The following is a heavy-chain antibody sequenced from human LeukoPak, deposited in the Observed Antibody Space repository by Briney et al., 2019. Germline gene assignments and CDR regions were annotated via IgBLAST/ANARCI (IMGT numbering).Heavy chain of an antibody. J-gene: IGHJ6*02. D-gene: IGHD1-14*01. Sequence: PGGSLRLSCAASGFAFSSYTMSWVRQAPGKGLEWVSTITGSAGSTYYADSVKGRFTISRDIFKNTLYLQMNSLRAEDTAVYYCARTAGAYYGMDVWGQGTTVTISS. V-gene: IGHV3-23*01. CDR1: GFAFSSYT. CDR2: ITGSAGST. CDR3: ARTAGAYYGMDV.